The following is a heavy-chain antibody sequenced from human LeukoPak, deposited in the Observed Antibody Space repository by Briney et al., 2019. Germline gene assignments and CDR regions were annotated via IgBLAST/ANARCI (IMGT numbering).Heavy chain of an antibody. J-gene: IGHJ6*02. Sequence: ASVKVSCKASGYTFTSYGISWVRQAPGQGLEWMGRISAYNGNTNYAQKLQGRVTMTTDTSTSTAYMELRSLRSDDTAVYYCARGGEKYYDFWSGYLDYYYYGMDVWGQGTTVTVSS. CDR3: ARGGEKYYDFWSGYLDYYYYGMDV. D-gene: IGHD3-3*01. CDR1: GYTFTSYG. V-gene: IGHV1-18*01. CDR2: ISAYNGNT.